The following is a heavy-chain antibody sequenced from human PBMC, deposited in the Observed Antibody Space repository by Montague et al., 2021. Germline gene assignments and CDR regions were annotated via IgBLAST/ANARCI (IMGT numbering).Heavy chain of an antibody. Sequence: SETLSLTCTVSGGSISSSSYYWGWIRQPPGKGLEWIGSIYYSGNTYYNPSLRSRVTISVDTSKNQFSLKLSSVTAADTSVYYCASSSWVRWLQSYFDYWGQGTLVTVSS. D-gene: IGHD5-24*01. CDR2: IYYSGNT. V-gene: IGHV4-39*01. J-gene: IGHJ4*02. CDR1: GGSISSSSYY. CDR3: ASSSWVRWLQSYFDY.